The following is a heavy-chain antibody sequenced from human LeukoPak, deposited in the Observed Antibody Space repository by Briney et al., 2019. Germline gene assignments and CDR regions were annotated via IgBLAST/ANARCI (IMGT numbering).Heavy chain of an antibody. Sequence: SETLSLTCTVSGGSIRSYYWSWIRHPPGKGLEWIGYIYYSGSTNYNPSPKSRVTISVDTSKNQFSLKLSSVTAADTAVYYCARDSSGLGVVDYWGQGTLVTVSS. J-gene: IGHJ4*02. D-gene: IGHD6-19*01. CDR3: ARDSSGLGVVDY. CDR2: IYYSGST. CDR1: GGSIRSYY. V-gene: IGHV4-59*01.